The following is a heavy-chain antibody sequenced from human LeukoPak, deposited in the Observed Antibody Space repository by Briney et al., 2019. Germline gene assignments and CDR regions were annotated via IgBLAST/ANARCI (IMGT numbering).Heavy chain of an antibody. CDR1: GYIFASYG. D-gene: IGHD3-10*01. Sequence: ASVNVSCKASGYIFASYGISWVRQAPGQGLEWMGWISAYNGDTKYAQNLQGRVTLTTDTSTGTAYMELRSLTSDDTALYYCARDTALIITPGGPDYWGRGTLITVSS. CDR3: ARDTALIITPGGPDY. V-gene: IGHV1-18*01. J-gene: IGHJ4*02. CDR2: ISAYNGDT.